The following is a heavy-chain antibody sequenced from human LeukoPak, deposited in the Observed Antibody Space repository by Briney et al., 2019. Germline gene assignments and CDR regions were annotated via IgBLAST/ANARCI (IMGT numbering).Heavy chain of an antibody. CDR3: TTGDDYIWGSYPDY. D-gene: IGHD3-16*02. V-gene: IGHV3-15*01. CDR1: GFTFSNAW. CDR2: IKSKTDGGTT. Sequence: GGSLRLSCAASGFTFSNAWMSWVRQAPGKGLEWVGRIKSKTDGGTTDYAAPVKGRFTISRDDSKNTLYLQMNSLKTEDTAVYYCTTGDDYIWGSYPDYWGQGTLVTVS. J-gene: IGHJ4*02.